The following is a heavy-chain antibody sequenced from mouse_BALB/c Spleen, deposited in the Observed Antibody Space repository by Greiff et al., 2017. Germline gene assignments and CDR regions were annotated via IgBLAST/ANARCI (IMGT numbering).Heavy chain of an antibody. D-gene: IGHD1-1*01. V-gene: IGHV5-6*01. CDR3: ARRNYGRSYGGFAY. Sequence: EVQLVESGADLVKPGGSLKLSCAASGFTFSSYGMSWVRQPPDKRLEWVATISSGGSYTYYPDSVKGRFTISRENAKNTLYLQMSSLKSEDTAMYYCARRNYGRSYGGFAYWGQGTMVTGAA. J-gene: IGHJ3*01. CDR1: GFTFSSYG. CDR2: ISSGGSYT.